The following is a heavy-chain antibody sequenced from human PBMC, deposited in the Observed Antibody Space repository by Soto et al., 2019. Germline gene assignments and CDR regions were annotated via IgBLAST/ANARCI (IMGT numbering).Heavy chain of an antibody. D-gene: IGHD6-19*01. V-gene: IGHV3-66*01. CDR3: ARGIAVAGTPYYYYYGMDV. CDR2: IYSGGST. CDR1: GLTFSKAW. Sequence: GGSLRLSCAASGLTFSKAWMSWVRHTPGKGLEWVSVIYSGGSTYYADSVKGRFTISRDNSKNTLYLQMNSLRAEDTAVYYCARGIAVAGTPYYYYYGMDVWGQGTTVTVSS. J-gene: IGHJ6*02.